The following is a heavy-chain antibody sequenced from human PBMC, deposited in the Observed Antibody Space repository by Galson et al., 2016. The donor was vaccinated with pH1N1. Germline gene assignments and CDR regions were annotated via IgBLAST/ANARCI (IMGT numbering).Heavy chain of an antibody. CDR1: GYIFTDYY. J-gene: IGHJ5*02. CDR3: AAQHGSGFNDYDAGDWFAP. D-gene: IGHD5-12*01. Sequence: SVKVSCKASGYIFTDYYMRWVRQAPGQGLEWMGWINPNSGGTKFAQKFQGRVTMTRDTSISTAYMELTGLRSAYTAVYYCAAQHGSGFNDYDAGDWFAPWGEGTLVTVSS. CDR2: INPNSGGT. V-gene: IGHV1-2*02.